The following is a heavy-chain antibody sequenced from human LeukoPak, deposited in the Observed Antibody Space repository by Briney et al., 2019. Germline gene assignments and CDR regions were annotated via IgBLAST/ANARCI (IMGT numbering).Heavy chain of an antibody. Sequence: PGGSLRLSCAASGVTVSSHYMNWVRQAPGKGLEWVSYISSSGSTIYYADSVKGRFTVSRDNAKNSLYLQMNSLRAEDTAVYYCARMVDDSSGYRVYYFDYWGQGTLVTVSS. J-gene: IGHJ4*02. D-gene: IGHD3-22*01. CDR1: GVTVSSHY. V-gene: IGHV3-48*03. CDR2: ISSSGSTI. CDR3: ARMVDDSSGYRVYYFDY.